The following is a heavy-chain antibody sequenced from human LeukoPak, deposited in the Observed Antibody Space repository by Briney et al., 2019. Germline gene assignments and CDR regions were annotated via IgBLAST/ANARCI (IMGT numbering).Heavy chain of an antibody. CDR3: ARFYRGGSYSDY. V-gene: IGHV4-38-2*01. CDR2: IYHSGST. J-gene: IGHJ4*02. Sequence: SETLSLTCAVSGYSISSGYYWGWIRQPPGEGLEWIGSIYHSGSTYYNPSLKSRVTISVDTSKNQFSLKLSSVTAADTAVYYCARFYRGGSYSDYWGQGTLVTVSS. D-gene: IGHD2-21*01. CDR1: GYSISSGYY.